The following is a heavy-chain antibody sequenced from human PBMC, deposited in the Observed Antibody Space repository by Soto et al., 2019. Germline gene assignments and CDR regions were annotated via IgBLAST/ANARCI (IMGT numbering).Heavy chain of an antibody. Sequence: QVQLQESGPGLVKPSQTLSLTCTVSGGSISTGGYYWTWIRQHPGKGLEWIGYIYYSGSTYYNPSLNSRVTISVDTSKNQFSLKLSSVTAAVTAVYYCAGGLSVTRFDNWGQGTLVTVSS. CDR2: IYYSGST. CDR3: AGGLSVTRFDN. J-gene: IGHJ4*02. CDR1: GGSISTGGYY. D-gene: IGHD4-17*01. V-gene: IGHV4-31*03.